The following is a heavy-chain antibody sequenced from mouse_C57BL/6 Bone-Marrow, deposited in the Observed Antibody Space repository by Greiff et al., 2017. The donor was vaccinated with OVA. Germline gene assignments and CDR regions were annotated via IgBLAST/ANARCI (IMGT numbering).Heavy chain of an antibody. J-gene: IGHJ4*01. Sequence: EVKLVESVAELVRPGASVKLSCTASGFNIKNTYMHWVKQRPEQGLEWIGRIDPANGNTKYAPKFQGKATITADTSSNTAYLQLSSLTSEDTAIYYCARGGSSSSIAMDYWGQGTSVTVSS. CDR1: GFNIKNTY. V-gene: IGHV14-3*01. CDR2: IDPANGNT. CDR3: ARGGSSSSIAMDY. D-gene: IGHD1-1*01.